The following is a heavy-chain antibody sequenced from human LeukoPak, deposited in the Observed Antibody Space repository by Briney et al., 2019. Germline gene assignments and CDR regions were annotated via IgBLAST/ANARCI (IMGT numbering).Heavy chain of an antibody. V-gene: IGHV1-2*02. CDR1: GYTFTDYY. CDR2: IHPNSGGT. D-gene: IGHD2-2*01. Sequence: ASVKPSCKASGYTFTDYYMNWVRQAPGQGLEWMGWIHPNSGGTNYAQKFQGRVTMTRDTSISTAYMELSRLTFDGTAVYYCGRKSASRKTSEFDYWGQGTLVTVSS. CDR3: GRKSASRKTSEFDY. J-gene: IGHJ4*02.